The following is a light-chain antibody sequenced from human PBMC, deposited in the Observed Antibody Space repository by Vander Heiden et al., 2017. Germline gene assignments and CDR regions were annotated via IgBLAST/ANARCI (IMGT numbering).Light chain of an antibody. V-gene: IGKV1-9*01. CDR3: QQLKSSPIT. CDR2: AAS. Sequence: DIQLTQSPSFLSASIGGRVTITCRASQGSSSYLAWYQQKPGKAPKLLIYAASTLQSGVPARFSGSGSGTYFTLTISRLEPEDVATYYCQQLKSSPITFGQGTQLEIK. J-gene: IGKJ5*01. CDR1: QGSSSY.